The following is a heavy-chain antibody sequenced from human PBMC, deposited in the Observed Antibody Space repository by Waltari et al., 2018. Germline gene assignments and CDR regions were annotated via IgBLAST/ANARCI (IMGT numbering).Heavy chain of an antibody. Sequence: QVQLVQSGAEVKKPGASVKVSCKVSGYTLTELSMHWVRQAPGKGLEWMGGLDPEDGETIYAQKFQGRVTMNEDTSTDTAYMELSSLRSEDTAVYYCATRRDGYKWYYFDYWGQGTLVTVSS. D-gene: IGHD2-8*01. CDR3: ATRRDGYKWYYFDY. CDR2: LDPEDGET. CDR1: GYTLTELS. V-gene: IGHV1-24*01. J-gene: IGHJ4*02.